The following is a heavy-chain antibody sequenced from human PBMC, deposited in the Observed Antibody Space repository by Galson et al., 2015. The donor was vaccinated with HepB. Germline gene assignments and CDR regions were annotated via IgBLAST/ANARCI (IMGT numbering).Heavy chain of an antibody. CDR1: GFTFSNAW. J-gene: IGHJ6*02. CDR2: IKSKTDGGTT. CDR3: TTDRYYYGMDV. V-gene: IGHV3-15*07. Sequence: SLRLSCAASGFTFSNAWMNWVRQAPGKGLEWVGRIKSKTDGGTTDYAAPVKGRFTISRDDSKNTLYLQMNSLKTEDAAVYYCTTDRYYYGMDVWGRGTTVTVSS.